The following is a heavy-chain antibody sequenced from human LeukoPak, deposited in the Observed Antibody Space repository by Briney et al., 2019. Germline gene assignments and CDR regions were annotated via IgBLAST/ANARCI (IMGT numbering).Heavy chain of an antibody. D-gene: IGHD3-3*01. CDR1: GFTFSSYA. CDR3: ARDIEKDPDFWSGYLFDY. V-gene: IGHV3-30-3*01. Sequence: GGSLRLSCAASGFTFSSYAMHWVRQAPGKGLEWVAVISYDGSNKYYADSVKGRFTISRDNSKNTLYLQMNSLRAEDTAVYYCARDIEKDPDFWSGYLFDYWGQGTLVTVSS. J-gene: IGHJ4*02. CDR2: ISYDGSNK.